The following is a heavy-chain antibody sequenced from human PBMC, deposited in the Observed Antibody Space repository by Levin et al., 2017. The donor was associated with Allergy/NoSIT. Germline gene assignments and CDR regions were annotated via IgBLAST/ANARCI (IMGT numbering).Heavy chain of an antibody. CDR1: GYTFTGYY. J-gene: IGHJ4*02. Sequence: GESLKISCKASGYTFTGYYMHWVRQAPGQGLEWLGWIKPNSGGTNYAQKFQGRVTMTRDTSISPAYLELTRLRSDDTAVYYCAREKGSGSSEPFDYWGQGTLVTVS. CDR2: IKPNSGGT. V-gene: IGHV1-2*02. CDR3: AREKGSGSSEPFDY. D-gene: IGHD3-10*01.